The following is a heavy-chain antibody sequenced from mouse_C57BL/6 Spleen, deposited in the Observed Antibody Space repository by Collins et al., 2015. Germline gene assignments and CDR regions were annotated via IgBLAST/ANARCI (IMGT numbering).Heavy chain of an antibody. CDR3: ARGYDGYSSYVMDF. J-gene: IGHJ4*01. CDR1: GFNIKNTY. CDR2: IDPANGNT. V-gene: IGHV14-3*01. D-gene: IGHD2-3*01. Sequence: SCTASGFNIKNTYMHWVKQRPEQGLEWIGRIDPANGNTKYAPKFQGKATITADTSSNTAYLQLSSLTSEDSAVYYCARGYDGYSSYVMDFWGQGTSVTVSS.